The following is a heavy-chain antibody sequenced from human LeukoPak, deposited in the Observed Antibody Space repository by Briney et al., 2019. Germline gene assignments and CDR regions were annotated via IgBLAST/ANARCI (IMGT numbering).Heavy chain of an antibody. CDR3: ARDRCSSTSCYSNWFDP. V-gene: IGHV1-69*04. Sequence: SVKVSCKASGGTFSSYAISWVRQAPGQGLECMGRIIPILGIANYAQKFQGRVTITADKSTSTAYMELSSLRSEDTAVYYCARDRCSSTSCYSNWFDPWGQGTLVTVSS. CDR1: GGTFSSYA. J-gene: IGHJ5*02. CDR2: IIPILGIA. D-gene: IGHD2-2*01.